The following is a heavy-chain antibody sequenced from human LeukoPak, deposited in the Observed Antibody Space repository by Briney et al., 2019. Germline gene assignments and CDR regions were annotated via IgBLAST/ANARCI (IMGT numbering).Heavy chain of an antibody. J-gene: IGHJ5*02. Sequence: GGSPRLSCAASGFTFSSYWMSWVRQAPGKGLEWVAFIWYDGSKEYYADSVKGRFTISRDNSKNTLYLQMNSLRADDSAVYHCARDDYGFDPWGQGILVTVSS. CDR3: ARDDYGFDP. V-gene: IGHV3-33*08. D-gene: IGHD4/OR15-4a*01. CDR2: IWYDGSKE. CDR1: GFTFSSYW.